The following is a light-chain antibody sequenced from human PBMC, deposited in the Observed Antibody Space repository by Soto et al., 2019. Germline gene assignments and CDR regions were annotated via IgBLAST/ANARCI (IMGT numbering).Light chain of an antibody. CDR3: EAWDDSLNGVV. CDR1: SSNIGSNN. V-gene: IGLV1-44*01. Sequence: QSVLTQTPSASGTPGRRVNISCSGSSSNIGSNNVNWYQQLPGTAPKLLIYSNNQRPSGVPDRFSGSKSGTSASLAISGLQSEDEADYYCEAWDDSLNGVVFGGGTKLTVL. CDR2: SNN. J-gene: IGLJ2*01.